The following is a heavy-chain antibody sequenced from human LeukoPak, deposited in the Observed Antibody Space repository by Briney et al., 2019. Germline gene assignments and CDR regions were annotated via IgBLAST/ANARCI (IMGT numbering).Heavy chain of an antibody. D-gene: IGHD6-19*01. Sequence: SETLSLTCAVYGGSFSGYYWSWIRQPPGKGLEWIGEINHSGSTNYNPSLKSRVTISVDTSKNQFSLKLSSVTAADTAVYYCAREPNSSGWYYFDYWGQGTLVTVSS. CDR1: GGSFSGYY. CDR3: AREPNSSGWYYFDY. J-gene: IGHJ4*02. V-gene: IGHV4-34*01. CDR2: INHSGST.